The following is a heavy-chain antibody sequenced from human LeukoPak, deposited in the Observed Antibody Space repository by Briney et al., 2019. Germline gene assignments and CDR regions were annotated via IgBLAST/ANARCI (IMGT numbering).Heavy chain of an antibody. CDR3: ARLVVTSVLDWFDP. CDR2: IHTSGNT. CDR1: GGSISSQY. Sequence: SETLSLTCTVSGGSISSQYWSWIRQPPGKGLEWIGYIHTSGNTNSNPSLNGRVTLSLDTSKNQFSLKVRDVTASDTAVYYCARLVVTSVLDWFDPWGRGTLVTVSS. V-gene: IGHV4-4*09. D-gene: IGHD2-21*02. J-gene: IGHJ5*02.